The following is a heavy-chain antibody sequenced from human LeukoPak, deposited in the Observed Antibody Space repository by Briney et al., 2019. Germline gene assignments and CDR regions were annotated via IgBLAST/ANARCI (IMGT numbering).Heavy chain of an antibody. CDR3: ARGIAADGYYYYYYMDV. CDR1: GGSFSSYF. CDR2: IYTSGTT. J-gene: IGHJ6*03. Sequence: PSETLSLTCTVSGGSFSSYFWSWIRQPPGKGLEWIGYIYTSGTTKYNPSLKSRVTISVDTSKNQFSLKLNSVTAADTAMYYCARGIAADGYYYYYYMDVWGKGTTVTVSS. D-gene: IGHD6-13*01. V-gene: IGHV4-4*09.